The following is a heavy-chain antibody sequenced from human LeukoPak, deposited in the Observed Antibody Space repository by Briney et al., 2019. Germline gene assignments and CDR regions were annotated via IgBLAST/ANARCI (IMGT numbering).Heavy chain of an antibody. CDR3: ARVGTSSNYYYYMDV. CDR1: GFTFSSYT. V-gene: IGHV3-48*04. J-gene: IGHJ6*03. D-gene: IGHD1-1*01. CDR2: ISGSGGTT. Sequence: GGSLRLAWAVSGFTFSSYTMNWVRQAPGKVLEWVSYISGSGGTTYYADSVKGRFTISRDNAKNSLYLQMNSPRAEDTAVYYCARVGTSSNYYYYMDVWGKGTTVTVSS.